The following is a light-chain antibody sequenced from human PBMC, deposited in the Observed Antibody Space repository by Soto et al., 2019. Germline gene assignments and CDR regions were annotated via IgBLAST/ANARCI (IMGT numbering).Light chain of an antibody. J-gene: IGKJ5*01. Sequence: DIQMTQSPSSLSASVGDRVTITCRASQNIRDSLNWYQQKPGKVPKLLIYDASKLQSGVPSRFSGSGSGTDFALTISGLQREDFATYYCQQSYNTLNFGQGTRLDIK. V-gene: IGKV1-39*01. CDR2: DAS. CDR3: QQSYNTLN. CDR1: QNIRDS.